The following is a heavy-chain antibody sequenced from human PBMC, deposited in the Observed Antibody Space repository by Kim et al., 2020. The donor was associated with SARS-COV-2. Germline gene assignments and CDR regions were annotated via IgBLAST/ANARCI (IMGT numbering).Heavy chain of an antibody. Sequence: GGSLRLSCAASGFTFSSYSMHWVRQAPGKGLEWVAVISYDGSNKYYADSVKGRFTISRDNSKNTLYLQMNSLRAEDTAVYYFAREGVDGGIVVVTYDFDYWGQGTMVTVSS. CDR3: AREGVDGGIVVVTYDFDY. CDR1: GFTFSSYS. V-gene: IGHV3-30-3*01. J-gene: IGHJ4*02. D-gene: IGHD3-22*01. CDR2: ISYDGSNK.